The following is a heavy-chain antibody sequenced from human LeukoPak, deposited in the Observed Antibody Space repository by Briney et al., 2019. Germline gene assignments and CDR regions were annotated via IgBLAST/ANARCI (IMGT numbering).Heavy chain of an antibody. V-gene: IGHV1-3*01. Sequence: ASVKVSCKASGYTFTSYAMHWVRQAPGQRLEWMGWINAGNGNTKYSQKFQGRVTITRDTSASTAYMELSSLRSEDTAVYYCARVRDIVVVPARTGAFDIWGQGTMVTVSS. D-gene: IGHD2-2*01. J-gene: IGHJ3*02. CDR3: ARVRDIVVVPARTGAFDI. CDR1: GYTFTSYA. CDR2: INAGNGNT.